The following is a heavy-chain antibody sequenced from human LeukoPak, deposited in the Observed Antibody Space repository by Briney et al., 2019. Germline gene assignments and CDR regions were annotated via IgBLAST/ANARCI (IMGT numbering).Heavy chain of an antibody. Sequence: WASVKVSCKASGGTFSSYAISWVRQAPGQGLEWMGGIIPIFGTANYAQKFQGRVTITADESTSTAYMELSSLRSEDTAVYYCARAQAWDSSDPNWFDPWGQGTLVTVSS. CDR1: GGTFSSYA. D-gene: IGHD6-19*01. V-gene: IGHV1-69*13. CDR2: IIPIFGTA. J-gene: IGHJ5*02. CDR3: ARAQAWDSSDPNWFDP.